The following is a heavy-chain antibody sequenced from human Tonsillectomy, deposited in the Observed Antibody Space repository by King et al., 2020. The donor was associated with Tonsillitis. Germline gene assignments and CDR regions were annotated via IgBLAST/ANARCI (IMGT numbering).Heavy chain of an antibody. V-gene: IGHV3-9*01. J-gene: IGHJ3*02. CDR1: GFTFDDYA. Sequence: QLVQSGGGLVQPGRSLRLSCAASGFTFDDYAMHWVRQAPGKGLEWVSGISWNSGSIGYADSVKGRFTISRDNAKNSLYLQMNSLRAEDTALYYCAKDRSGYDLSATDAFDTWGQGTMVTVSS. CDR3: AKDRSGYDLSATDAFDT. D-gene: IGHD5-12*01. CDR2: ISWNSGSI.